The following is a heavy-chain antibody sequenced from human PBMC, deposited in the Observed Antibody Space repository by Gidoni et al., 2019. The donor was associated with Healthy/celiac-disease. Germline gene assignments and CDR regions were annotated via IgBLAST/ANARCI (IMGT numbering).Heavy chain of an antibody. CDR3: ARENYEPDKTAMSYYFDY. CDR2: IIPIFGTA. V-gene: IGHV1-69*01. CDR1: GSTFSSYA. J-gene: IGHJ4*02. Sequence: QVQLVQSGAEVKKPGSSVKVSCKASGSTFSSYALSWVRQAPGQGLEWMGGIIPIFGTANYAQKFQGRVTITADESTSTAYMELSSLRSEDTAVYYCARENYEPDKTAMSYYFDYWGQGTLVTVSS. D-gene: IGHD5-18*01.